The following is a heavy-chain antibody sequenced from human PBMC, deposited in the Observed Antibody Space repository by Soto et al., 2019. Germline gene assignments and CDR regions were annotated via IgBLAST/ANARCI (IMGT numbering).Heavy chain of an antibody. J-gene: IGHJ6*03. V-gene: IGHV3-74*03. D-gene: IGHD6-25*01. CDR2: IKFDGSTT. CDR3: ARVADHAYYSDV. CDR1: GFTFSNYW. Sequence: EVQLVESGGGLVQPGGSLRLCCAASGFTFSNYWMHWVRQGPGKGLVWVSCIKFDGSTTTYAYSVKGRVTTSRDNAENTVYLQMSTLGAEDTGVYYCARVADHAYYSDVWGKGTTVSVSS.